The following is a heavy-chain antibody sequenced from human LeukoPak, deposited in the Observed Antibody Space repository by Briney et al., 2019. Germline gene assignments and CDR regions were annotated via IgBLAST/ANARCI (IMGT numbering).Heavy chain of an antibody. CDR3: ARQGGWVSPFDP. CDR1: GGSINSYY. CDR2: IYTSGST. V-gene: IGHV4-4*09. D-gene: IGHD1-14*01. J-gene: IGHJ5*02. Sequence: SETLSLTCTVSGGSINSYYCSWIRQPPGKGLEWIGYIYTSGSTNYNPSLKSRVTISVDTSKNQFSLKLSSVTAADTAVYYCARQGGWVSPFDPWGQGTLVTVSS.